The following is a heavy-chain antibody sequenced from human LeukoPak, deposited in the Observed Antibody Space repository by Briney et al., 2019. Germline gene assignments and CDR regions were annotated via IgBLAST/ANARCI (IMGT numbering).Heavy chain of an antibody. J-gene: IGHJ3*02. Sequence: ASVKVSCKVSGYTLTELSMHWVRQAPGKGLEWMGGFDPEDGETIYAQKFQGRVTMTEDTSTDTAYMELSSLRSEDTAVYYRATTRNAMMPSEHAFDIWGQGTMVTVSS. V-gene: IGHV1-24*01. CDR1: GYTLTELS. CDR2: FDPEDGET. D-gene: IGHD1-14*01. CDR3: ATTRNAMMPSEHAFDI.